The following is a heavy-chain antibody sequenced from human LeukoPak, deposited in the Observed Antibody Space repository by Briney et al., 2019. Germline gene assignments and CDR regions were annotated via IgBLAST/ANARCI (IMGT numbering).Heavy chain of an antibody. D-gene: IGHD3-16*01. J-gene: IGHJ6*03. Sequence: GGSLRLSCATSGFTFRNFAMGWVRQAPGKGLEWVSGISGSGDRTYYADSVKGRFTVSRDNPKNTVYLQMDRLTVDDTAVYFCGKELYTTSPYYMAVWGKGTTVTVSS. CDR2: ISGSGDRT. V-gene: IGHV3-23*01. CDR1: GFTFRNFA. CDR3: GKELYTTSPYYMAV.